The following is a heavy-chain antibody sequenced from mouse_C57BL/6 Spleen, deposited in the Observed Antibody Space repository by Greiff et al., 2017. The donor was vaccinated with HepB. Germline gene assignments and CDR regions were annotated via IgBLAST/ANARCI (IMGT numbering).Heavy chain of an antibody. CDR2: IHPNSGST. J-gene: IGHJ4*01. CDR3: ASTMVTGYAMDY. CDR1: GYTFTSYW. D-gene: IGHD2-2*01. Sequence: VQLQQPGAELVKPGASVKLSCKASGYTFTSYWMHWVKQRPGQGLEWIGMIHPNSGSTNYNEKFKSKATLTVDKSSSTAYMQLSSLTSEDSAVYYCASTMVTGYAMDYWGQGTSVTVSS. V-gene: IGHV1-64*01.